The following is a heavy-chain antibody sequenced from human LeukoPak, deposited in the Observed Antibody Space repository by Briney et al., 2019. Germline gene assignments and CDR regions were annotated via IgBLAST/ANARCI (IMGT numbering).Heavy chain of an antibody. CDR1: GFTVSSNY. CDR3: ARARQWQVRTYFDY. J-gene: IGHJ4*02. V-gene: IGHV3-66*01. D-gene: IGHD6-19*01. Sequence: GGSLRLSCAASGFTVSSNYMCWVRQAPGKGLEWVSVIYSGGSTYYADSVKGRFTISGDNSKNTLYLQMNSLRAEDTAVYYCARARQWQVRTYFDYWGQGTLVTVSS. CDR2: IYSGGST.